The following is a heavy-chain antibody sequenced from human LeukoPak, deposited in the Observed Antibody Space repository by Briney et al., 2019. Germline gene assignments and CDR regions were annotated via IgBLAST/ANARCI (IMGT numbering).Heavy chain of an antibody. CDR3: ARRHCSSTSCPLVDY. CDR1: GFTFSDYY. V-gene: IGHV3-11*04. J-gene: IGHJ4*02. D-gene: IGHD2-2*01. CDR2: ITDTGTTI. Sequence: GGSLRLSCAASGFTFSDYYMSWIRQAPGKGLELVSYITDTGTTIYYPDSVKGRFTISRDNAKNSLYLQMNSLRAEDTAVYYCARRHCSSTSCPLVDYWGQGTLVTVSS.